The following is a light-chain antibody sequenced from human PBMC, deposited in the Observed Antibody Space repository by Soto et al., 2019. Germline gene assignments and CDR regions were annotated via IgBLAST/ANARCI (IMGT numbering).Light chain of an antibody. CDR2: EVF. V-gene: IGLV2-14*02. Sequence: QSVLTQPASVSGSPGQSITISCTGPSSDVGSYNLVSWYQQYPGKAPKLIIFEVFKRPSGIPDRFSGSKSGTSATLGITGLQTGDEADYYCGTWDSSLSAVVFGGGTKVTVL. CDR3: GTWDSSLSAVV. J-gene: IGLJ2*01. CDR1: SSDVGSYNL.